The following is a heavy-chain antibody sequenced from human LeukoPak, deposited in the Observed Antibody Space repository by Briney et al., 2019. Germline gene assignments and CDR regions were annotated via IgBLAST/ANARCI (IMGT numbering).Heavy chain of an antibody. CDR3: ASYDSSGYYHYFDY. D-gene: IGHD3-22*01. CDR1: GFTFRSYA. CDR2: ISGSGGSA. J-gene: IGHJ4*02. V-gene: IGHV3-23*01. Sequence: GGSLRLSCAASGFTFRSYAMSWVRQAPGKGLEWVSAISGSGGSAYYADSVKGRFTISRDNSKNTLYLQMNSLRAEDTAVYYCASYDSSGYYHYFDYWGQGTLVTVSS.